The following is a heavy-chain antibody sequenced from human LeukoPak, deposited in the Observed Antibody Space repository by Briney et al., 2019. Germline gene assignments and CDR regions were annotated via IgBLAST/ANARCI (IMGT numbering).Heavy chain of an antibody. V-gene: IGHV1-2*06. Sequence: ASVKVSCKASGYTFTGYYMHWVRQAPGQGLEWMGRINSNSGGTNYAQKFQGRVTMTRDTSISTAYMELSRLRSDDTAVYYCARGGRGVTHDLDYWGQGTLVTVSS. D-gene: IGHD2-21*02. J-gene: IGHJ4*02. CDR3: ARGGRGVTHDLDY. CDR1: GYTFTGYY. CDR2: INSNSGGT.